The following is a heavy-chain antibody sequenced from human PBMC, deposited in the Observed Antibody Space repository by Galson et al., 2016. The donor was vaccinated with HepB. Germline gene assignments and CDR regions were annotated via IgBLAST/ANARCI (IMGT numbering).Heavy chain of an antibody. Sequence: SLRLSCAASGFTFRYYAMTWVRRAPGKGLEWVSDISGAGGTTPSADSVKGRFTISRDNSRDTLYLQMDRLRAADTAVYYCAKERGWYGGPNYGSWGQGTLVTVSS. V-gene: IGHV3-23*01. CDR3: AKERGWYGGPNYGS. D-gene: IGHD2-15*01. J-gene: IGHJ5*02. CDR1: GFTFRYYA. CDR2: ISGAGGTT.